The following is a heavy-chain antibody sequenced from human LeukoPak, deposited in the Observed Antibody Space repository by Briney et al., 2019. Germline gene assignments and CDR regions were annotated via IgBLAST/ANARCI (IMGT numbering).Heavy chain of an antibody. CDR3: ARHYDSSGYYYLWSLRGEARAFDY. Sequence: GASVKVSCKASGYTFTSYGISWVRQAPGQGLEWMGWISAYNGNTNYAQKLQGRVTTTTDTSTSTAYMELRSLRSDDTAVYYCARHYDSSGYYYLWSLRGEARAFDYWGQGTLVTVSS. J-gene: IGHJ4*02. D-gene: IGHD3-22*01. CDR1: GYTFTSYG. V-gene: IGHV1-18*01. CDR2: ISAYNGNT.